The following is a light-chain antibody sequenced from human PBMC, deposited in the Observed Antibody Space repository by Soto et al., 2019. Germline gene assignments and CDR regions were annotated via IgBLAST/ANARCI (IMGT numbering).Light chain of an antibody. CDR1: QSVGSSY. CDR2: GAS. V-gene: IGKV3-20*01. CDR3: QQYGSSPYT. J-gene: IGKJ2*01. Sequence: EIVLTQSPGALSLSPGERATLSCRASQSVGSSYLAWYQHKPGQAPRLLIYGASSRATGVPDRFSGSGSGTDFTLTFSRLEPEDFAVYFCQQYGSSPYTFGQGTKLEIK.